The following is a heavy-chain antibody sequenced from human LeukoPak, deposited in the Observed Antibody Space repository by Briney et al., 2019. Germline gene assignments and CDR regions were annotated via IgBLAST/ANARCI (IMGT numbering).Heavy chain of an antibody. Sequence: GGSLRLSCVASGLTFSNYNMHWVRQAPGKGLEWVAVIWHDGNYKYYVDSVKGRFTISRDNSKNTVYLQMNSLGAEDTAVYLCARDSDYYDSSAYSFRGGLHYDFWGRGTLVTVSS. CDR1: GLTFSNYN. V-gene: IGHV3-33*01. D-gene: IGHD3-22*01. CDR2: IWHDGNYK. CDR3: ARDSDYYDSSAYSFRGGLHYDF. J-gene: IGHJ4*02.